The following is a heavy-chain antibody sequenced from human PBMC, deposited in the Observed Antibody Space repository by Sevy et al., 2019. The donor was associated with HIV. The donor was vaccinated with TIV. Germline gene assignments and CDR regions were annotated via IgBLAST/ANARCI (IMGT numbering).Heavy chain of an antibody. J-gene: IGHJ6*02. CDR1: GFTFSSYW. CDR3: ARDSVLYYYYGMDV. V-gene: IGHV3-7*01. Sequence: GGSLRLSCAASGFTFSSYWMSWVRQAPGKGLEWVANIKQDGSEKYYVDSVKGRFTISRDNAKNSLYLQMNSLRAEDTAVYYCARDSVLYYYYGMDVWGQGTTVTISS. CDR2: IKQDGSEK.